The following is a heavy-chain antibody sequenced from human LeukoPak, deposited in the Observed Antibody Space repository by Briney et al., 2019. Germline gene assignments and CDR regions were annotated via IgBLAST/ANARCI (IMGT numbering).Heavy chain of an antibody. CDR3: ARDYIPPIVVVTAGWFDP. CDR1: GYSISCGYY. CDR2: IYHSGST. J-gene: IGHJ5*02. D-gene: IGHD2-21*02. V-gene: IGHV4-38-2*02. Sequence: SETLSLTCAVSGYSISCGYYWGWIRQPPGKGLEWIGSIYHSGSTYYNPSLKSRVTISLDTSKNQFSLNLSSVTAADTAAYYCARDYIPPIVVVTAGWFDPWGQGTLVTVSS.